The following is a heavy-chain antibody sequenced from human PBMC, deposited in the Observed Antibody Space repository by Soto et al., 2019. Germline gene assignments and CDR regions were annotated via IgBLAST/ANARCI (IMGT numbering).Heavy chain of an antibody. CDR1: GFTFSSYA. V-gene: IGHV3-23*01. CDR2: ISGSGGST. D-gene: IGHD6-13*01. CDR3: AKVESSSWSYYYYYGMDV. Sequence: GGSLRLSCAASGFTFSSYAMSWVRQAPGKGLEWVSAISGSGGSTYYADSVKGRFTISRDNSKNTLYLQMNSLRAEDTAVYYCAKVESSSWSYYYYYGMDVWGQGTTVTVSS. J-gene: IGHJ6*02.